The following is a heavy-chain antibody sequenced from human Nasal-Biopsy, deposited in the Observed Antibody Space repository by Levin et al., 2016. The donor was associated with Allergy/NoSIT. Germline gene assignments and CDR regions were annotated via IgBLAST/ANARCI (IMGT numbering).Heavy chain of an antibody. V-gene: IGHV4-59*01. CDR3: ARAYYSGYDY. D-gene: IGHD3-22*01. CDR1: GGSISNYY. CDR2: MFYSGST. Sequence: GSLRLSCTVSGGSISNYYWSWIRQPPGKALEWIGYMFYSGSTNYNPSLKSRVTTSIDTSRRQFSLRVTSVIAADTAVYFCARAYYSGYDYWGQGALVTVSA. J-gene: IGHJ4*02.